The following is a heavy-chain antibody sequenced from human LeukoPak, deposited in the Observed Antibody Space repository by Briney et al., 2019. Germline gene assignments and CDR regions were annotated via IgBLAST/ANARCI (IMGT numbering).Heavy chain of an antibody. Sequence: GGSLRLSCTASGFTFSSYAMNWVRQAPGKGLEWVSGIGAGGTFTYYADSVKGRFTISRDNAKNSLYLQMNSLRDEDTAVYYCARGRGMAAAGMSYFFDYWGQGTLVTVSS. J-gene: IGHJ4*02. CDR2: IGAGGTFT. CDR3: ARGRGMAAAGMSYFFDY. V-gene: IGHV3-23*01. CDR1: GFTFSSYA. D-gene: IGHD6-13*01.